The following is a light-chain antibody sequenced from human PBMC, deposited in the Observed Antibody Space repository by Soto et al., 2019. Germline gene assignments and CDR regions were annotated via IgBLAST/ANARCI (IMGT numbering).Light chain of an antibody. CDR2: GAS. CDR3: QQSYSTVWYT. J-gene: IGKJ2*01. CDR1: QPIATY. Sequence: DIQMTQSPSSLSASVGDRVTITCRASQPIATYLSWYQQRPGKAPKLLIYGASTLQSGVPSRFSGSGSGTDFTLTISGLQPDDFATYYCQQSYSTVWYTFGQGTKLEIK. V-gene: IGKV1-39*01.